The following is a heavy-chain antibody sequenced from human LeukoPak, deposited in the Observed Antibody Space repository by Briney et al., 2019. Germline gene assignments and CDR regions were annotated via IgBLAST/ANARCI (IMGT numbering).Heavy chain of an antibody. CDR2: IIPIFGTA. D-gene: IGHD4-17*01. Sequence: GASVKVSCKASGGTFSSYAISWVRQAPGQGLEWMGGIIPIFGTANYAQKFQDRVTITADESTSTAYMELSSLRSEDTAVYYCARPEDYGDSSDVFDYWGQGTLVTVSS. CDR1: GGTFSSYA. J-gene: IGHJ4*02. CDR3: ARPEDYGDSSDVFDY. V-gene: IGHV1-69*13.